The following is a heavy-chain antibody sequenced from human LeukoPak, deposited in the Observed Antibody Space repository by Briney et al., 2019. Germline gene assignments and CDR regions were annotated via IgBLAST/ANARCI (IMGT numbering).Heavy chain of an antibody. CDR3: AKDYYDSSIFSAPHLFAC. CDR1: GFTFSSHA. CDR2: IRGSGGNT. J-gene: IGHJ4*02. D-gene: IGHD3-22*01. Sequence: GGSLRLSCAASGFTFSSHAMTWVRQASGKGLEWVSSIRGSGGNTYYADSVKGRFTISRDNFQNTLYLQMSSLRAEDTAVYYCAKDYYDSSIFSAPHLFACWGQGTLVTVSS. V-gene: IGHV3-23*01.